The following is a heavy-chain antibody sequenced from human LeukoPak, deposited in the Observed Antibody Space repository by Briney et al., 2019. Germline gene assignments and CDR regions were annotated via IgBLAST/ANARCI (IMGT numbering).Heavy chain of an antibody. CDR1: GITVSSNY. CDR3: ERDGRFTDGSGTYYLAFDI. J-gene: IGHJ3*02. Sequence: GGSLRLSCAASGITVSSNYMSWVRQAPGKGLEWVSVIYSGGSTYYADSVKGRFTISRDNSKNTLYLQMNSLRAEDTAVYYCERDGRFTDGSGTYYLAFDIWGQGTMVTVSS. CDR2: IYSGGST. V-gene: IGHV3-66*01. D-gene: IGHD3-10*01.